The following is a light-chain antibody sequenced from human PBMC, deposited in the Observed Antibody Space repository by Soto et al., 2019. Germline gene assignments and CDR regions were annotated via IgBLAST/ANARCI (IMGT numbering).Light chain of an antibody. CDR3: MQALQTPPFT. CDR1: QSLLHSDGYNY. V-gene: IGKV2-28*01. Sequence: DIVMTQSPLSLPVTPGEPASISCRSNQSLLHSDGYNYLDWYLQKPGQSPQLLIYLGSNRASGVPDKFSGSGSGTDFTLKISRVEAEDVGVYYCMQALQTPPFTFGPGTKVDIK. CDR2: LGS. J-gene: IGKJ3*01.